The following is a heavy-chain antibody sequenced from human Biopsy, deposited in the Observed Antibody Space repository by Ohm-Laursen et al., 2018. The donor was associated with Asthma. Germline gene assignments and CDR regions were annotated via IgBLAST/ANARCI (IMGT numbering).Heavy chain of an antibody. CDR2: LIPVLGTP. CDR1: GDSFSNYA. V-gene: IGHV1-69*13. D-gene: IGHD5-12*01. Sequence: SVKVSCKASGDSFSNYAISWVRQAPGQGLKWIGGLIPVLGTPDHAQMFEGRVTITADESTSTAYMELSSLSSEDTAVYYCARGYSGSDRIVYYYSGLEVWGQGTTVTVSS. J-gene: IGHJ6*02. CDR3: ARGYSGSDRIVYYYSGLEV.